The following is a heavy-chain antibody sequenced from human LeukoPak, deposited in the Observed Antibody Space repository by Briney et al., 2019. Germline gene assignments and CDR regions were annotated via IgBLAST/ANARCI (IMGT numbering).Heavy chain of an antibody. V-gene: IGHV1-18*01. D-gene: IGHD3-3*01. J-gene: IGHJ4*02. CDR2: ISAYNGNT. Sequence: GASVKVSCKASGYTFTNYGISWVRQAPGQGLEWMGWISAYNGNTNYAQKLQGRVTMTTDTSTSTAYMELRSLRSDDTAVYYCARGPSADQLRFLEWLLDYWGQGTLVTVSS. CDR1: GYTFTNYG. CDR3: ARGPSADQLRFLEWLLDY.